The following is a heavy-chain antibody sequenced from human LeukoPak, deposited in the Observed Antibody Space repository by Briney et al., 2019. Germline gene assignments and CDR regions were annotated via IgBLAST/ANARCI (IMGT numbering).Heavy chain of an antibody. V-gene: IGHV3-23*01. CDR3: AQGDSYYDFLLSV. J-gene: IGHJ3*01. CDR2: ISGSGAKT. D-gene: IGHD3-3*01. CDR1: GFTFRSYA. Sequence: GGSPRLSCEASGFTFRSYAMTWVRQAPGRGLEWVSAISGSGAKTYYADSVKGRFTISRDNSRNTLYLQMNSLRVKDTAVYYCAQGDSYYDFLLSVWGQGTMVTVSS.